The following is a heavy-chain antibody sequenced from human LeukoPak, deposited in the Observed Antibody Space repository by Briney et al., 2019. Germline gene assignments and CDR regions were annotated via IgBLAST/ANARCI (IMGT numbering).Heavy chain of an antibody. CDR2: ISSSSSYI. CDR3: ARGLYYYDSSGYRDY. CDR1: GFTFSSYS. V-gene: IGHV3-21*01. J-gene: IGHJ4*02. Sequence: PGGSLRLSCAASGFTFSSYSMNWVRQAPGKGLEWVSSISSSSSYIYYADSVKGRFTISRDNAKNSLYLQMNSLRAEDTAVYYCARGLYYYDSSGYRDYWGQGTLVTVSS. D-gene: IGHD3-22*01.